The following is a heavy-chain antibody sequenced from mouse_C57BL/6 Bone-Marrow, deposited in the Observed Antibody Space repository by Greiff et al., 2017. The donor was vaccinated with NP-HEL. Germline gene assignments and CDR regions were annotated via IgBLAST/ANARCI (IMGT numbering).Heavy chain of an antibody. J-gene: IGHJ1*03. CDR1: GYTFTDYE. CDR2: IDPETGGT. V-gene: IGHV1-15*01. CDR3: TRYWYFDV. Sequence: SGAELVRPGASVTLSCKASGYTFTDYEMHWVKQTPVHGLEWIGAIDPETGGTAYNQKFKGKAILTADKSSSTAYMELRSLTSEDSAVYYCTRYWYFDVWGTGTTVTVSS.